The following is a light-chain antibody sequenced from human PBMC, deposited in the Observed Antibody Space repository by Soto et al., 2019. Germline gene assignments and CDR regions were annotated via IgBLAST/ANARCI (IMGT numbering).Light chain of an antibody. J-gene: IGKJ3*01. CDR2: SAS. CDR1: PGISSY. CDR3: QHLNSYPFT. Sequence: DIQLTQSPSILSASVGDRVTITCRASPGISSYLSWYQQKPGKAPELLIFSASTLVSGVPSRFSGSGSETDFTLTISSLQPEDSATYYCQHLNSYPFTFGPGTKVTLK. V-gene: IGKV1-9*01.